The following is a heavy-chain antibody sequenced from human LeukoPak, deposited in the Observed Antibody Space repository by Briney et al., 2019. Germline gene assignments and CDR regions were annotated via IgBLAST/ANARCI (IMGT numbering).Heavy chain of an antibody. V-gene: IGHV5-51*01. CDR1: GYSFTSYW. J-gene: IGHJ6*02. D-gene: IGHD3/OR15-3a*01. CDR2: IYPGDSDT. Sequence: GESLKISCKGSGYSFTSYWIGWVRQMPGKGLEWMGIIYPGDSDTRYSPSFQGQVTISADKSISTAYLQWSSLKASDTAMYYCARNGLGSEYYYYYGMDVWGQGTTVTVSS. CDR3: ARNGLGSEYYYYYGMDV.